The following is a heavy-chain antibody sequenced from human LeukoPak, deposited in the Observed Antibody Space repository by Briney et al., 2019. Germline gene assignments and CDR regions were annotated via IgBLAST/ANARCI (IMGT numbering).Heavy chain of an antibody. CDR1: RFTVSSTY. J-gene: IGHJ4*02. Sequence: GGSLRLSCAASRFTVSSTYMSWVRQAPGKGLEWVSVIYSGGGTYYADSVKGRFTISRDNSKNTLYLHMNSLRAEDTAVYYCARGAPDYYFDYWGQGTLVTVSS. CDR3: ARGAPDYYFDY. V-gene: IGHV3-53*01. CDR2: IYSGGGT.